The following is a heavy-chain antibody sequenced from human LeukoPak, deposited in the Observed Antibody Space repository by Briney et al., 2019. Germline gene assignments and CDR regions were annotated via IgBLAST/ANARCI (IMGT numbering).Heavy chain of an antibody. D-gene: IGHD6-19*01. CDR1: GFAFSGYS. V-gene: IGHV3-48*02. Sequence: GGSLRLSCAASGFAFSGYSMNWVRQAPGKGLEWVSFISSTSRTIYYADSVKGRFTISRDNAKNSLYLQMNSLRDEDTAVYYCARDEGSSGWPYYYYYYGMDVWGQGTTVTVSS. CDR2: ISSTSRTI. J-gene: IGHJ6*02. CDR3: ARDEGSSGWPYYYYYYGMDV.